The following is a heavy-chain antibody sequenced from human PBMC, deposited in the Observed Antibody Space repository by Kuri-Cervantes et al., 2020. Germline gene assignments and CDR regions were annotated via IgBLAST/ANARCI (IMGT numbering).Heavy chain of an antibody. CDR1: GYSISSGYY. CDR3: ARVQEQFLEWFFLSYFDL. V-gene: IGHV4-38-2*01. Sequence: SETRSLTSAVSGYSISSGYYWGWIRQPPGKGLEWIGSIYHSGSTYYNPSLKSRVTISVDTSKNQFSLRLNSVTAADTDVYYCARVQEQFLEWFFLSYFDLWGRGTLVTVSS. CDR2: IYHSGST. J-gene: IGHJ2*01. D-gene: IGHD3-3*01.